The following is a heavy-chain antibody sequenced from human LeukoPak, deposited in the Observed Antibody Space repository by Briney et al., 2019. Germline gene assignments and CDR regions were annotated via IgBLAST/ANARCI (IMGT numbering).Heavy chain of an antibody. J-gene: IGHJ1*01. Sequence: ASVKVSCKASGYTFTGYYMHWVRQAPGQGLEWMGWINPNSGGTNYAQKFQGRVTMTRDTSISTAYMELSRLRSDDTAVYYCATTTVAGFSEYFQHWGRGTLVTVSA. V-gene: IGHV1-2*02. CDR2: INPNSGGT. CDR1: GYTFTGYY. D-gene: IGHD6-19*01. CDR3: ATTTVAGFSEYFQH.